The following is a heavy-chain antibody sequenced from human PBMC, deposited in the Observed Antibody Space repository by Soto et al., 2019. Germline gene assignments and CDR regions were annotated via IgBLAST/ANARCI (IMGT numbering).Heavy chain of an antibody. CDR3: ARSESLVLFVDY. CDR1: GGSISSYY. J-gene: IGHJ4*02. V-gene: IGHV4-59*01. CDR2: IYYSGST. D-gene: IGHD2-2*01. Sequence: PSETLSLTCTVSGGSISSYYWSWIRQPPGKGLEWIGYIYYSGSTNYNPSLKSRVTISVDTSKNQFSLKLSSVTAADTAVYYCARSESLVLFVDYWGQGTLVTVSS.